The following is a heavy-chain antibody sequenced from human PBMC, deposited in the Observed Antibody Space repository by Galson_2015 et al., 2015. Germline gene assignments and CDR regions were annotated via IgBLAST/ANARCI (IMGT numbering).Heavy chain of an antibody. J-gene: IGHJ4*02. CDR1: GFTFSSYS. D-gene: IGHD3-10*01. V-gene: IGHV3-21*01. CDR3: AKNSYSGTQRFDD. Sequence: SLRLSCAASGFTFSSYSMNWVRQAPGKGLEWVASISSGSDYMNHADSVKGRFTISRDNAKTSLFLQMNSLRVEDTAVYYCAKNSYSGTQRFDDWGRGTLVTVSS. CDR2: ISSGSDYM.